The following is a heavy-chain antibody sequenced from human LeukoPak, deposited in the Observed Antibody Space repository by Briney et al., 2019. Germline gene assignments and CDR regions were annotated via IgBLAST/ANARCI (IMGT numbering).Heavy chain of an antibody. Sequence: GGSLRLSCAASGFTFSSYGMHWVRPAAGKGLEWVAVIWYDGSNKYYADSVKGRFTISRDNSKNTLYLQMNSLRAEDTAVYYCARDAGRYFDWLGYWGQGTLVTVSS. V-gene: IGHV3-33*01. CDR3: ARDAGRYFDWLGY. CDR2: IWYDGSNK. J-gene: IGHJ4*02. D-gene: IGHD3-9*01. CDR1: GFTFSSYG.